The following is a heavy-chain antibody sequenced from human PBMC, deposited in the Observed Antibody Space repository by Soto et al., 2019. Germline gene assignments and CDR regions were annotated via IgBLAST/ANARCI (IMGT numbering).Heavy chain of an antibody. V-gene: IGHV1-18*01. D-gene: IGHD3-3*01. CDR3: ARESRSLRSQQDFDY. J-gene: IGHJ4*02. Sequence: QVQLVQSGAEVKKPGASVKVSCKASGYTFTSYGISWVRQAPGQGLEWMGWISAYNGNTNYAQKLQGRVTMTTDTSTSTDYMELRSLRSDDTAVYYCARESRSLRSQQDFDYWGQGTLVTVSS. CDR2: ISAYNGNT. CDR1: GYTFTSYG.